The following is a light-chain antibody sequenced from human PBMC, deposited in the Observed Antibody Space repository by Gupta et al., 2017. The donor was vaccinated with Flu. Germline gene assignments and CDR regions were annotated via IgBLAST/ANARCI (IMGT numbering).Light chain of an antibody. CDR3: QDYGSSRT. J-gene: IGKJ1*01. CDR2: GAS. Sequence: GERAPLACSASQPVRSNSLAWFQQKFGQAPRLLIFGASNRATGIPDRFSGSGSGTDFTLTISRLEPEDIAVYYCQDYGSSRTFGPGTKVEIK. V-gene: IGKV3-20*01. CDR1: QPVRSNS.